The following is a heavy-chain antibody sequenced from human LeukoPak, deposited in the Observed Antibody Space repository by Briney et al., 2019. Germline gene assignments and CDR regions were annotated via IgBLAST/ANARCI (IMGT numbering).Heavy chain of an antibody. CDR1: FSLQSYG. Sequence: GGSLRLPCAAGFSLQSYGMAWVRQAPGKGLQWLSAITSTGSTTYYAESVKGRLTISRDNSKNTLYLQMSSLIYEDTAVYFCAKSKTAAGFHYYDDWGQGTLVTVSS. CDR3: AKSKTAAGFHYYDD. CDR2: ITSTGSTT. V-gene: IGHV3-23*01. J-gene: IGHJ4*02. D-gene: IGHD6-13*01.